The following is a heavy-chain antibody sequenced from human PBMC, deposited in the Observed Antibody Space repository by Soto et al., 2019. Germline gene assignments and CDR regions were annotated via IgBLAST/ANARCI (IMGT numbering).Heavy chain of an antibody. Sequence: PSETLSLTCTMSRECVSIGAVSWTWIRLQSGKGREWMGYSYYGAYTNYNPILKSRVTISGDTSKNQVSLKLNSVTTADAAVYYGARWDSTWFDPWGQGVLVTVSS. J-gene: IGHJ5*02. CDR3: ARWDSTWFDP. CDR2: SYYGAYT. V-gene: IGHV4-61*08. D-gene: IGHD1-26*01. CDR1: RECVSIGAVS.